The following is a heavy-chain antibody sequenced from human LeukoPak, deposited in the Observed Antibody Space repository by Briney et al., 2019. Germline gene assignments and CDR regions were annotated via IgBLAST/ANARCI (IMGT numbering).Heavy chain of an antibody. Sequence: SSETLSLTCTVSGGSISSSSYYWGWIRQPPGKGLEWIGSIYYSGSTYYNPSLKSRVTISVDTSKNQFSLKLSSVTAADTAVYYCARVAHYGDWYYFDYWGQGTLVTVSS. V-gene: IGHV4-39*07. D-gene: IGHD4-17*01. CDR2: IYYSGST. CDR3: ARVAHYGDWYYFDY. CDR1: GGSISSSSYY. J-gene: IGHJ4*02.